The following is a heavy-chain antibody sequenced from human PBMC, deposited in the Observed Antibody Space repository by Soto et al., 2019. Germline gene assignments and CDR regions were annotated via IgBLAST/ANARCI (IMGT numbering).Heavy chain of an antibody. CDR3: ARGSGDIVVVVAATPPNVSFDP. Sequence: SETLSLTCTVSGGSISSGDYYWSWIRQPPGKGLEWIGYIYYSGSTYYSPSLKSRVTISVDTSKNQFSLKLSSVTAADTAVYYCARGSGDIVVVVAATPPNVSFDPWGQGTLVTAPQ. CDR2: IYYSGST. D-gene: IGHD2-15*01. CDR1: GGSISSGDYY. J-gene: IGHJ5*02. V-gene: IGHV4-30-4*01.